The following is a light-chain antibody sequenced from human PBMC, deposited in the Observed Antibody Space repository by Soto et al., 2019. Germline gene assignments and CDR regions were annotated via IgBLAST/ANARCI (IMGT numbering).Light chain of an antibody. J-gene: IGLJ2*01. CDR3: AAWDDSMSGPVV. CDR1: TSDVGGYNY. CDR2: DVN. V-gene: IGLV2-11*01. Sequence: QSVLTQPRSVSGSPGQSVTISCTGTTSDVGGYNYVSWYQHHPGKAPKLMIYDVNKRPSGVPDRFSGSKSGTSASLAISGLRSEDDADYYCAAWDDSMSGPVVFGGGTKLTVL.